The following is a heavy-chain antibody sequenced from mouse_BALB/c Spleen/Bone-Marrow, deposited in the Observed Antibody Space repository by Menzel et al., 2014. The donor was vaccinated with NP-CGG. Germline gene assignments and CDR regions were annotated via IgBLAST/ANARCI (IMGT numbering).Heavy chain of an antibody. V-gene: IGHV5-12*02. Sequence: EVKLMESGGGLVQPGGSLKLSCATSGFTFSDYYMYWVRRTPEKRLEWVASISNGGGNTYYPDTLKGRFTISRDNAKNTLYLQMSRLKSEDTAIYYCTRHDYRYDAWFAYWGQGTLVTVSA. J-gene: IGHJ3*01. CDR2: ISNGGGNT. CDR3: TRHDYRYDAWFAY. D-gene: IGHD2-14*01. CDR1: GFTFSDYY.